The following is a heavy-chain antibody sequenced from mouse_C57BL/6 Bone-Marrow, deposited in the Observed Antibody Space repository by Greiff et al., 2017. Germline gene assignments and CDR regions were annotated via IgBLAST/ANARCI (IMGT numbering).Heavy chain of an antibody. J-gene: IGHJ4*01. V-gene: IGHV14-4*01. D-gene: IGHD1-1*01. CDR1: GFNIKDDY. CDR2: IDPENGDT. Sequence: VQLQQSGAELVRPGASVKLSCTASGFNIKDDYMHWVKQRPEQGLEWIGWIDPENGDTEYASKFQGKATITADTSSNTAYLQLNSLTSEDTAVYYCTTEGYGSSCAMDYWGQGTSVTVSS. CDR3: TTEGYGSSCAMDY.